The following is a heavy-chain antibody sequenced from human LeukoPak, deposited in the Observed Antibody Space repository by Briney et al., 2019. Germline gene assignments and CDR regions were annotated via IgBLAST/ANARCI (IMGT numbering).Heavy chain of an antibody. CDR2: IYPGDSDT. CDR3: ASPDYYDSSGYSLGVGY. V-gene: IGHV5-51*03. D-gene: IGHD3-22*01. Sequence: GESLKISCKGSGYSFTSYWIGWVRQMPGKGLEWMGIIYPGDSDTRYSPSFQGQVTISADKSISTAYLQWSSLKASDTAMYYCASPDYYDSSGYSLGVGYWGQGTLVTVSS. J-gene: IGHJ4*02. CDR1: GYSFTSYW.